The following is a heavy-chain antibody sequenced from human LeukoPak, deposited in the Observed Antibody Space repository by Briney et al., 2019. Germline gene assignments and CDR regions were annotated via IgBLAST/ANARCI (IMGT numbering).Heavy chain of an antibody. CDR2: ISYDGRKE. V-gene: IGHV3-30*09. D-gene: IGHD6-19*01. CDR1: GLNFSNYA. Sequence: SGGSLRLSCAASGLNFSNYAMHWVRQAPGKGLGWEALISYDGRKEYSADSVKGRFAISRDNSKNTLYLQMNSLRAEDTAVYYCAREVAPVAGLWVVKRGSFDYWGQGTLVTVSS. CDR3: AREVAPVAGLWVVKRGSFDY. J-gene: IGHJ4*02.